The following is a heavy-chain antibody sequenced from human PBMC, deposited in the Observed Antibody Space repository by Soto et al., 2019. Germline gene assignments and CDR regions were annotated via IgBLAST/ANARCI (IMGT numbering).Heavy chain of an antibody. CDR3: TRVLPRYCTTTDCYSTWVY. D-gene: IGHD2-2*02. V-gene: IGHV3-7*03. Sequence: EVQLVESGGGLVQPGGSLRLSCAASGFTFTSYSMRWVRQAPGEGLEWVANIQQDGSEKNGVDSVKGRVTISRDNAKNSLNLQRNSLGAEDTAVYYCTRVLPRYCTTTDCYSTWVYGGQGTLVTVSS. CDR1: GFTFTSYS. J-gene: IGHJ4*02. CDR2: IQQDGSEK.